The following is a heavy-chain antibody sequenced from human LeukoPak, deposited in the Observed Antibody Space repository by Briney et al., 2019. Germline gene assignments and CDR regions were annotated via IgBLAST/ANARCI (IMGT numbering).Heavy chain of an antibody. CDR2: IYLDGSRA. CDR3: GRAGPVTKDHFMDV. Sequence: GSLILSCAVSGFTFTNYWMSWARQSPGKGLEWVANIYLDGSRAYYVDSVKGRFTISRDNAKNSLFLQMNSLSAEDTAVYYCGRAGPVTKDHFMDVWGKGTTVTVSS. CDR1: GFTFTNYW. D-gene: IGHD2-2*01. J-gene: IGHJ6*03. V-gene: IGHV3-7*01.